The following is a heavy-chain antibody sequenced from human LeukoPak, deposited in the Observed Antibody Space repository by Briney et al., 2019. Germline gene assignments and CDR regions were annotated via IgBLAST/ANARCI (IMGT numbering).Heavy chain of an antibody. Sequence: GGSLRLSCAASGFTFSDYYMSWIRQAPGKGLEWVSYISSSGSTIYYADSVKGRFTISRDNAKNTLYLEMNSLRAEDTAVYYCARIYSNFVSLGFWGQGTLVTVSS. CDR3: ARIYSNFVSLGF. CDR1: GFTFSDYY. CDR2: ISSSGSTI. V-gene: IGHV3-11*01. D-gene: IGHD4-11*01. J-gene: IGHJ4*02.